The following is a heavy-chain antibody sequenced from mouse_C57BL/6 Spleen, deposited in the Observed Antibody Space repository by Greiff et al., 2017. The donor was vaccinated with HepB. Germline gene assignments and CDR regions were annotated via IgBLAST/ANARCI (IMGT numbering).Heavy chain of an antibody. Sequence: QVQLQQSGAELVRPGASVKLSCKASGYTFTDYYINWVKQRPGQGLEWIARIYPGSGNTYYNEKFKGKATLTAEKSSSTAYMQLSSLTSEDSAVYFCAREETAYRGFAYWGQGTLVTVSA. D-gene: IGHD3-2*01. CDR2: IYPGSGNT. CDR1: GYTFTDYY. V-gene: IGHV1-76*01. J-gene: IGHJ3*01. CDR3: AREETAYRGFAY.